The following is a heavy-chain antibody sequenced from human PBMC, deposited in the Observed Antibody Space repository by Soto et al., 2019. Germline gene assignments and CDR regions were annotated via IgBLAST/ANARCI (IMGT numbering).Heavy chain of an antibody. V-gene: IGHV1-18*01. J-gene: IGHJ4*02. CDR3: ARVGPEGRYFYLFDY. CDR2: ISADNGHT. CDR1: GYTFTSYR. D-gene: IGHD3-9*01. Sequence: QVQLVQSGAEVKKPGASVKVSCKASGYTFTSYRIRWVRQAPGQGLEWMGWISADNGHTNYAQKLQGRVTMTTDTSKSTAYRELCSLRSDDSAVYCCARVGPEGRYFYLFDYWCQGTLVTFSS.